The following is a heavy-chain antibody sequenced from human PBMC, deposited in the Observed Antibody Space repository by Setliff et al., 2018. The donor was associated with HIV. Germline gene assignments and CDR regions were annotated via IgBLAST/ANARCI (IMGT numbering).Heavy chain of an antibody. CDR3: ALGGSGRSDNLTPPSRQWFAP. CDR2: IYPADSYT. V-gene: IGHV5-51*01. D-gene: IGHD3-9*01. J-gene: IGHJ5*02. Sequence: HGESLKISCEASGYTFTNYWIGWVRRMPGQGLEWMGFIYPADSYTIYSPSFLGQVTISVDRSVNAAYLQWSSLKASDTGMYYCALGGSGRSDNLTPPSRQWFAPWGQGTLVTVSS. CDR1: GYTFTNYW.